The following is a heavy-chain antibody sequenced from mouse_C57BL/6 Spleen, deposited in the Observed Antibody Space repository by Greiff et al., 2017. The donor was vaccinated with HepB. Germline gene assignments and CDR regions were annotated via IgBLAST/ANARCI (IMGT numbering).Heavy chain of an antibody. V-gene: IGHV14-1*01. CDR1: GFNIKDYY. D-gene: IGHD1-1*01. CDR3: TTRAYGSRAMDY. J-gene: IGHJ4*01. Sequence: EVQLQQSGAELVRPGASVKLSCTASGFNIKDYYMHWVKQRPEQGLEWIGRIDPEDGDTEYAPKFQGKATMTADTSSNTAYLQLSSLTSEDTAVYYCTTRAYGSRAMDYWGQGTSVTVSS. CDR2: IDPEDGDT.